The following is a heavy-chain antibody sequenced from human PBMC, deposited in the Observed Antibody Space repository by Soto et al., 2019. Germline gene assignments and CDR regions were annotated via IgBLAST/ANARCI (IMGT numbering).Heavy chain of an antibody. V-gene: IGHV1-58*01. CDR2: IVVGSGNT. D-gene: IGHD6-6*01. J-gene: IGHJ6*02. Sequence: ASVKVSCKASGFTFTSSAVQWVRQARGQRLEWIGWIVVGSGNTNYAQKFQERVTITRDMSTSTAYMELSSLRSEDTAVYYCAAAEYSSSPDHSNYYYYGMDVWGQGTTVTVSS. CDR1: GFTFTSSA. CDR3: AAAEYSSSPDHSNYYYYGMDV.